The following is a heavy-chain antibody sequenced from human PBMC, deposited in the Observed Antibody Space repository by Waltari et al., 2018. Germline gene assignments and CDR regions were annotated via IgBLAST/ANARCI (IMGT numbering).Heavy chain of an antibody. Sequence: QVQLQESGPGLVKPSQTLSLTCTVSGGSISSGGYYWSWIRQHPGKGLEWIGYIYYSGSTYYNPSLKSRVTISVDTSKNQFSLKLSSVTAADTAVYYCARNSSGYYSNDAFDIWGQGTMVTVSS. D-gene: IGHD3-22*01. V-gene: IGHV4-31*03. J-gene: IGHJ3*02. CDR1: GGSISSGGYY. CDR2: IYYSGST. CDR3: ARNSSGYYSNDAFDI.